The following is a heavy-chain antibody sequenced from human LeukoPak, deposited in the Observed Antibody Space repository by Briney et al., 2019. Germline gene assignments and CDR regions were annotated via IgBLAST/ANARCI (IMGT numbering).Heavy chain of an antibody. CDR1: SGSIISSSYY. D-gene: IGHD3-16*01. CDR3: ARRSGLVGDPARFDF. J-gene: IGHJ4*02. V-gene: IGHV4-39*01. Sequence: SETLSLTCIVSSGSIISSSYYWGWIRQPPGKGLEYIASMYYTGSTYYNPSLKSRVTMSVDTSKNQFSLKLSSVTAADTAVYYCARRSGLVGDPARFDFWGQGALVTVSS. CDR2: MYYTGST.